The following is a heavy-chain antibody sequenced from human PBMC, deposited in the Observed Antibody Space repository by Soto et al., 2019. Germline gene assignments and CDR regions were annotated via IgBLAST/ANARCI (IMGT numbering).Heavy chain of an antibody. V-gene: IGHV4-39*01. D-gene: IGHD5-12*01. J-gene: IGHJ4*02. Sequence: SETLSLTCTVSGGSISSSSYYWGWIRQPPGKGLEWIGSIYYSGSTYYNPSLKSRVTISVDTSKNQFSLKLSSVTAADTAVYYCARHKVATLGGYFDYWGQGTLVTVSS. CDR2: IYYSGST. CDR1: GGSISSSSYY. CDR3: ARHKVATLGGYFDY.